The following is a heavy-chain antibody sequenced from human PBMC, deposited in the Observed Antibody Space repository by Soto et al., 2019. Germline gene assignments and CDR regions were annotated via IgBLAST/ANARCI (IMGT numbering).Heavy chain of an antibody. J-gene: IGHJ4*02. V-gene: IGHV1-69*02. D-gene: IGHD3-10*01. CDR2: INPILRMS. CDR3: ASSYGSGFRAFDY. Sequence: QVQLVQSGAEVKKPGSSVKVSCKASGDTFSFYSINWVRQAPGLGLEWMGRINPILRMSNYAQRFQGRFTMTADKSTSTAYGALSSLISEDTAMYYCASSYGSGFRAFDYWGQGALVTVS. CDR1: GDTFSFYS.